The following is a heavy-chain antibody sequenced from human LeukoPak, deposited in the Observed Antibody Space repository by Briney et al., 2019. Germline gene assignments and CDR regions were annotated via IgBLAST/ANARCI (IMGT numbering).Heavy chain of an antibody. J-gene: IGHJ3*02. Sequence: GGSLRLSCAASGFTVSSNYMTWVRQAPGKGLEWVSLIYSGDSTYYADSVKGRFTMSRDNSKNTLYLQMNSLRVEDTAVYYCARDGRWLQLAPDAFVIWGQGTMVTVSS. CDR1: GFTVSSNY. CDR2: IYSGDST. CDR3: ARDGRWLQLAPDAFVI. V-gene: IGHV3-66*01. D-gene: IGHD5-24*01.